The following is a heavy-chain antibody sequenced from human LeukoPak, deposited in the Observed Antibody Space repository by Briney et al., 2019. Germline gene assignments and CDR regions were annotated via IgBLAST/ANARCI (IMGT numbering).Heavy chain of an antibody. D-gene: IGHD1-26*01. Sequence: GSLRLSFAASGFTFTVYGMHWVRQAPGKGRERVAVISYDGSNKYYADSVKGRFTISRDNSKNTLYLQMNSLRAEDTAVYYCAKDQGEWEPGPFDYWGQGTLVTVSS. CDR1: GFTFTVYG. V-gene: IGHV3-30*18. J-gene: IGHJ4*02. CDR2: ISYDGSNK. CDR3: AKDQGEWEPGPFDY.